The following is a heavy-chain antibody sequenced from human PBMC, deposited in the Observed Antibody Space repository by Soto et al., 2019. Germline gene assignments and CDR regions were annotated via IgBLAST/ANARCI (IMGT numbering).Heavy chain of an antibody. Sequence: SETLSLTCTGSGGSISASSYYWGWIRQPPGKGLEWIGSMDYSGSTYYNPSLKSRVTISVDTSKNQFSLKLSSLTALVTALYFCARRLWLRLFDCWGQGTLVTVSS. V-gene: IGHV4-39*01. D-gene: IGHD5-12*01. CDR2: MDYSGST. J-gene: IGHJ4*02. CDR3: ARRLWLRLFDC. CDR1: GGSISASSYY.